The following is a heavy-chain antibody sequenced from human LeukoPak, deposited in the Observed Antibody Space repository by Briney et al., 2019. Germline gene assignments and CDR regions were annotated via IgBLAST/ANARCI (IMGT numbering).Heavy chain of an antibody. Sequence: SETLSLTCAVSSGSISNNNWWSWVRQPPGKGLEWIGEIYHSGITNYNPSLRSRLTISLDASKNQFSLKLTSVTAADTATYFCARDVLVTSSPDAFDIWGQGTMVTVSS. CDR2: IYHSGIT. CDR1: SGSISNNNW. J-gene: IGHJ3*02. V-gene: IGHV4-4*02. D-gene: IGHD2-21*02. CDR3: ARDVLVTSSPDAFDI.